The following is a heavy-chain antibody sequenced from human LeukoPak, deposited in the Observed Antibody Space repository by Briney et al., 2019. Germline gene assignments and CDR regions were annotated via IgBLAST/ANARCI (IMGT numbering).Heavy chain of an antibody. CDR1: GYTFTSYD. J-gene: IGHJ6*02. CDR2: MNPNSGNT. Sequence: ASVKVSCKASGYTFTSYDINWVRQATGQGLEWMGWMNPNSGNTGYAQKFQGRVTMTRNTSISTAYMELSTLRSEDTAVYYCASLRFRSYRWRGYGMDVWGQGPTVTVSS. D-gene: IGHD3-16*02. V-gene: IGHV1-8*01. CDR3: ASLRFRSYRWRGYGMDV.